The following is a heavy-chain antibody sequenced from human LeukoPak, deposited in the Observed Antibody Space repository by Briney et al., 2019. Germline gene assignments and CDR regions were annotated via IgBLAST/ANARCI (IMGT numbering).Heavy chain of an antibody. CDR2: IYYSGTT. Sequence: SSETLSLTCTVSGGSISSYYWSWIRQPPGKGLEWIGYIYYSGTTNYNPSLKSRVTISVDTSKNQFSLNLSSVTAADTAVYYCARHIAAAGYYFDYWGQGTLVTVSS. CDR3: ARHIAAAGYYFDY. V-gene: IGHV4-59*08. D-gene: IGHD6-13*01. CDR1: GGSISSYY. J-gene: IGHJ4*02.